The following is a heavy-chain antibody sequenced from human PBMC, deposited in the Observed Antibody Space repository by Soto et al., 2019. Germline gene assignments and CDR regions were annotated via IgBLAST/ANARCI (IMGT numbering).Heavy chain of an antibody. J-gene: IGHJ6*03. Sequence: QVTLKESGPVLVKPTETLTLTCTVSGFSLSNARMGVSWIRQPPGKALERLAHIFSNDEKSYSTSLKSRLTISKDTSTSQVVLTMTNMDPVDTATYYCARILSGGSWPDYYYFMDVWGTGTTVSVSS. D-gene: IGHD2-15*01. CDR3: ARILSGGSWPDYYYFMDV. CDR2: IFSNDEK. V-gene: IGHV2-26*01. CDR1: GFSLSNARMG.